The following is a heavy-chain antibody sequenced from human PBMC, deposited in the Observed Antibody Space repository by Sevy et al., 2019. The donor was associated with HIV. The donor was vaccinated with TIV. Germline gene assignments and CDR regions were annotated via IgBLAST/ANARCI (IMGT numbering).Heavy chain of an antibody. V-gene: IGHV4-61*01. CDR1: GYSVSSGNYY. CDR3: AGAAPAYYYAMGV. Sequence: SETLSLTCTVSGYSVSSGNYYWSWIRQPPGKGLERIGNQFYSGSTTYNPSLKSRITISVDRSKNQFSLKLSSVTAADTAVYDCAGAAPAYYYAMGVWGQGTTVTVSS. CDR2: QFYSGST. J-gene: IGHJ6*02. D-gene: IGHD3-16*01.